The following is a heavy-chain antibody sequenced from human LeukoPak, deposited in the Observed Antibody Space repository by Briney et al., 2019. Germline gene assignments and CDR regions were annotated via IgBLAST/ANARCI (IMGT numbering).Heavy chain of an antibody. CDR3: ARPHDYGDRGDY. Sequence: KPSETLSLTCTVSGGSISSYYWSWIRQPPGKGLEWIGYIYYSGSTNYNPSLKSRVTISVDTSKNQFSLKLSSVTAADTAVYYCARPHDYGDRGDYWGQGTLVTVSS. CDR2: IYYSGST. J-gene: IGHJ4*02. CDR1: GGSISSYY. D-gene: IGHD4-17*01. V-gene: IGHV4-59*12.